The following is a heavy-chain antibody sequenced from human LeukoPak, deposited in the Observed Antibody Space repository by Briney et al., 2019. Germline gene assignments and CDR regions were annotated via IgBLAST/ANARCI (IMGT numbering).Heavy chain of an antibody. V-gene: IGHV4-59*08. CDR3: ARHVWLQPFDY. Sequence: SETLSLTCSVSGGSMNSYYWSWIRQSPGKGLEWIGYIYYSGSTNYNPSLKSRVTISVDTSKNQFSLRLSSVTAADAAVYYCARHVWLQPFDYWGQGTLVTVSS. D-gene: IGHD3-9*01. J-gene: IGHJ4*02. CDR1: GGSMNSYY. CDR2: IYYSGST.